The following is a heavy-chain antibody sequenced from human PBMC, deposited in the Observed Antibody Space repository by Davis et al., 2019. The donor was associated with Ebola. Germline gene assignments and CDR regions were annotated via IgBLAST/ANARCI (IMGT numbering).Heavy chain of an antibody. D-gene: IGHD2-15*01. Sequence: STDYADSVKGRFTISRDNSKNTLYLQMNSLRAEDTAVYYCARDEDSKNAFDIWGQGTMVTVSS. CDR3: ARDEDSKNAFDI. V-gene: IGHV3-53*01. J-gene: IGHJ3*02. CDR2: ST.